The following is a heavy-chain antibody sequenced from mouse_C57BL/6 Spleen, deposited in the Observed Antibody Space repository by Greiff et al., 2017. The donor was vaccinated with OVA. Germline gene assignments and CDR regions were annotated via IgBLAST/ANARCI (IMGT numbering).Heavy chain of an antibody. CDR2: IYPGDGDT. J-gene: IGHJ3*01. CDR3: ARWDYYGGFAY. D-gene: IGHD1-1*01. Sequence: QVQLKQSGAELVKPGASVKISCKASGYAFSSYWMNWVKQRPGKGLEWIGQIYPGDGDTNYNGKFKGKATLTADKSSSTAYMQLSSLTSEDSAVYFCARWDYYGGFAYWGQGTLVTVSA. V-gene: IGHV1-80*01. CDR1: GYAFSSYW.